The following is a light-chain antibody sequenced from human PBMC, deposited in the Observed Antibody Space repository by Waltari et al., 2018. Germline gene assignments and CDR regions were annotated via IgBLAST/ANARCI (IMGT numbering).Light chain of an antibody. Sequence: QSALTQPASVSGSPGQSITISCTGTSSDVGNYKRVSWYQQHPGKAPKLMICAVSKRPSGVSDRFSGSKYGDMASLTISGLQPEDEAEYFCSSYAGSSKGVFGGGTKVTVL. CDR2: AVS. J-gene: IGLJ2*01. CDR1: SSDVGNYKR. V-gene: IGLV2-23*02. CDR3: SSYAGSSKGV.